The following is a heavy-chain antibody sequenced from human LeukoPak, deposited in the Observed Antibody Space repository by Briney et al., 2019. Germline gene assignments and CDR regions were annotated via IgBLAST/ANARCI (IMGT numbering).Heavy chain of an antibody. Sequence: GASVKVSCKASGYTFTGYYMHWVRQAPGQGIEWMGWINANSGDTKYAQKFQGRVTMTRDTSISTAYMELSRLRSDDTAMYYCAREIRGYSDYWGQGTLVTVSS. J-gene: IGHJ4*02. CDR3: AREIRGYSDY. V-gene: IGHV1-2*02. CDR1: GYTFTGYY. D-gene: IGHD3-22*01. CDR2: INANSGDT.